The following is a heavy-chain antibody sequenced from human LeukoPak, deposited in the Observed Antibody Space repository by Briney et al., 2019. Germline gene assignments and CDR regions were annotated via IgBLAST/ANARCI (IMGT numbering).Heavy chain of an antibody. V-gene: IGHV3-48*03. D-gene: IGHD3-16*01. CDR1: GFTFSSYE. CDR2: ISTSGTTT. Sequence: GGSLRLSCAASGFTFSSYEMNWVRQAPGKGLEWVSHISTSGTTTYYADSVKGRFTISRDNAKNSLYLQMNSLRAEDTAVYYCARDWGTGDYLDYWGQGSLVTVSS. J-gene: IGHJ4*02. CDR3: ARDWGTGDYLDY.